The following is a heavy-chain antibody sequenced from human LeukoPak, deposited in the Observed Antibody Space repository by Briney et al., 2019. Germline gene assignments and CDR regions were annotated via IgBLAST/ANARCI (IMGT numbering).Heavy chain of an antibody. V-gene: IGHV4-30-2*01. Sequence: SQTLSLTCAVSGGSISSGGYSWSWIRQPPGKGLEWIGYIYHSGGTYYNPSLKSRVTISVDTSKNQFSLKLSSVTAADTAVYYCARHPDDSPFDYWGQGTLVTVSS. CDR2: IYHSGGT. J-gene: IGHJ4*02. CDR1: GGSISSGGYS. CDR3: ARHPDDSPFDY. D-gene: IGHD1-1*01.